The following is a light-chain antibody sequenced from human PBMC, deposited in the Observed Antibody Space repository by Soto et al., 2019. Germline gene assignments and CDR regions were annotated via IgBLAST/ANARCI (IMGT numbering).Light chain of an antibody. CDR3: QQYNNWPFT. J-gene: IGKJ3*01. CDR1: QSVSTN. Sequence: EIVMTQSPATLSVSLGERAALSCRASQSVSTNLAWYQQKPGQAPRLLIYGASARATGFPARFSGSGSGTECTLPISSLQSEDFAVYYCQQYNNWPFTFGPGTKVDIK. CDR2: GAS. V-gene: IGKV3-15*01.